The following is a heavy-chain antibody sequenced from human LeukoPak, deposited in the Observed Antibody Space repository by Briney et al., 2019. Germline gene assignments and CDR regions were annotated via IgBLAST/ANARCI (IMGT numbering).Heavy chain of an antibody. CDR3: ARIFLGYDYGVSVGVFDY. CDR1: GFTFSSYG. D-gene: IGHD4-17*01. V-gene: IGHV3-48*02. CDR2: ISSSSSTT. J-gene: IGHJ4*02. Sequence: GGSLRLSCAASGFTFSSYGINWVRQALGKGLEWVSYISSSSSTTYYADSVKGRFTISRDNAKNTLYLQMNSLRDEDTAVYYWARIFLGYDYGVSVGVFDYWGQGTLVTVSS.